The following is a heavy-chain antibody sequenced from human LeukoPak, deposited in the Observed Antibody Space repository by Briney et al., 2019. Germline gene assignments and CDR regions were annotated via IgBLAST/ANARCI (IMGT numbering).Heavy chain of an antibody. CDR3: ARSPPSVSGTNYYGMDV. V-gene: IGHV7-4-1*02. J-gene: IGHJ6*02. CDR2: VNTNTGNP. Sequence: ASVKVSCKASGYTFTCYALNWVRQAPGQGLEWMGWVNTNTGNPTYARGFTGRFVFPLDTSVSTAYLQISSLKAEDTVVYYCARSPPSVSGTNYYGMDVWGQGTTVTVSS. D-gene: IGHD6-19*01. CDR1: GYTFTCYA.